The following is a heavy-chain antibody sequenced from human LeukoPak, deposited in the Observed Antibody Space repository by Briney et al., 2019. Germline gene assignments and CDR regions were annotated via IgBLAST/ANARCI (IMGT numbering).Heavy chain of an antibody. CDR3: ARRGLDASSDS. CDR2: INPHSGST. J-gene: IGHJ4*02. D-gene: IGHD3-16*01. CDR1: GYSFTGYF. V-gene: IGHV1-2*02. Sequence: APVKVSCKASGYSFTGYFILWMRQAPGQGLEWLGWINPHSGSTNYTPKFQGRVTSTRDTSINTVYLEVTSLRPDDTAIYYCARRGLDASSDSWGQGTLVTVSS.